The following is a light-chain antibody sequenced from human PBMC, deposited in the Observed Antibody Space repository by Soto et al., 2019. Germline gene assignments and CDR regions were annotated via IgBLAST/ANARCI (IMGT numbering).Light chain of an antibody. Sequence: IVLTQSPGTLSLSPGERGTLSCRASQSVSNNYLAWYQRKPGQAPRLLIYGASSRATGIPDRFSGSGSGTDFTLTISRLEPEDFAVYYCQQYGGSPLYTFGQGTKLEIK. V-gene: IGKV3-20*01. CDR1: QSVSNNY. CDR2: GAS. J-gene: IGKJ2*01. CDR3: QQYGGSPLYT.